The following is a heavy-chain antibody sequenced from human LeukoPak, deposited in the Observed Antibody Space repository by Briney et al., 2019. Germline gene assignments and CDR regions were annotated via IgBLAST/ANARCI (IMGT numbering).Heavy chain of an antibody. J-gene: IGHJ5*02. V-gene: IGHV3-33*01. CDR2: IWYDGSNK. D-gene: IGHD1-26*01. CDR1: GFTFSSYG. CDR3: ARGGLQWELLSWFDP. Sequence: GGSLRLSCAASGFTFSSYGMHWVRQAPGKGLEWVAVIWYDGSNKYYADSVKGRFTISRDNSKNTLYLQMNSLRAEDTAVYYCARGGLQWELLSWFDPWGQGTLVTVSS.